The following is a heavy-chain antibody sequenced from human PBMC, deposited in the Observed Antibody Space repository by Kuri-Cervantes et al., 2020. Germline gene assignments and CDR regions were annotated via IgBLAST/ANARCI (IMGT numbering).Heavy chain of an antibody. Sequence: ASVKVSCKVSGYTLTELSMHWVRQAPGKGLEWMGGFDPEDGETIYAQKFQGRVTMTEDTSTDTAYMELSSLRAEDTAVYYCAKDPYYDFWSGYSSPDPWGQGTLVTVSS. D-gene: IGHD3-3*01. J-gene: IGHJ5*02. CDR2: FDPEDGET. V-gene: IGHV1-24*01. CDR3: AKDPYYDFWSGYSSPDP. CDR1: GYTLTELS.